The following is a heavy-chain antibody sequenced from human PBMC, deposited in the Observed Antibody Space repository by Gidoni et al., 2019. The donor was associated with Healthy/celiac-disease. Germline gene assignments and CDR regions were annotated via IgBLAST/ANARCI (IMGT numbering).Heavy chain of an antibody. D-gene: IGHD3-16*01. J-gene: IGHJ5*02. V-gene: IGHV4-34*01. CDR2: INHSGST. CDR3: ARGSRIYVGWFDP. CDR1: GGSFSGYY. Sequence: QVQLQQWGAGLLKSSETLSLTCAVYGGSFSGYYWSWIRQPPGKGLEWIGEINHSGSTNYNPSLKSRVTISVDTSKNQFSLKLSSVTAADTAVYYCARGSRIYVGWFDPGGQGTLVTVSS.